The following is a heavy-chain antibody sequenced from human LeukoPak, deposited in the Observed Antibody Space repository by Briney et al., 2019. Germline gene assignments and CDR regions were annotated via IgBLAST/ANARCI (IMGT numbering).Heavy chain of an antibody. V-gene: IGHV3-30-3*01. D-gene: IGHD2-15*01. J-gene: IGHJ5*02. Sequence: GGSLRLSCAASGFTFSSYAVHWVRQAPGKGLEWVAVISYDGSNKYYADSVKGRFTISRDNSKNTLYLQMNSLRAEDTAVYYCARERYCSGGSCSRGFDPWGQGTLVTVSS. CDR2: ISYDGSNK. CDR1: GFTFSSYA. CDR3: ARERYCSGGSCSRGFDP.